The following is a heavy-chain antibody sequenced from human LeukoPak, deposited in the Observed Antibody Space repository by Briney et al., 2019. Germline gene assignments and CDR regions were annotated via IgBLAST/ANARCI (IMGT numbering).Heavy chain of an antibody. V-gene: IGHV4-39*07. CDR3: ARGYDYVWGSYRYTHAFDI. CDR1: GGSISSSSYY. J-gene: IGHJ3*02. D-gene: IGHD3-16*02. CDR2: IYYSGST. Sequence: SETLSLTCTVSGGSISSSSYYWGLIRQPPGKGLEWIGTIYYSGSTYYNPSLKSRVTISVDTSKNQFSLKLSSVTAADTAVYYCARGYDYVWGSYRYTHAFDIWGQGTMVTVSS.